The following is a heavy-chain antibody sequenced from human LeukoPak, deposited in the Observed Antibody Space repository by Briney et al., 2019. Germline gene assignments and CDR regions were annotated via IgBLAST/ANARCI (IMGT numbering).Heavy chain of an antibody. CDR2: IDVAGNT. CDR1: GFTVSSDY. V-gene: IGHV3-53*01. D-gene: IGHD3-10*01. CDR3: ARDASGSRPNS. J-gene: IGHJ4*02. Sequence: GGSLRLCCAASGFTVSSDYMTWVRQAPGKGLEWLSSIDVAGNTIYAHYVRGRFTISRDNSKNTLYLQMNSLRVDDTAVYFCARDASGSRPNSWGPGTLVTVTS.